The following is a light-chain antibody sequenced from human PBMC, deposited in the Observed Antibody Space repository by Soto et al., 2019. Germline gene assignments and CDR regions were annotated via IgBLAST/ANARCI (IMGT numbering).Light chain of an antibody. CDR1: KLGSKY. CDR2: QDT. V-gene: IGLV3-1*01. Sequence: SYELSQPPSVSVSPGQTAGITCSGDKLGSKYACWYQQKPGQSPVLVMYQDTKRPAGIPERFSGSNSGNTATLTISGTQAMDEADYYCQAWDSSTHVVFGRGTKLTVL. CDR3: QAWDSSTHVV. J-gene: IGLJ2*01.